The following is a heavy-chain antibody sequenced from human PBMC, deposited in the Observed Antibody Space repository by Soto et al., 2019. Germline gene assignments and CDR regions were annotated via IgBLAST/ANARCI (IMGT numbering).Heavy chain of an antibody. Sequence: SETLSLTCTVSGGSISSSSYYWGWIRQPPGKGLEWIWSIYYCGSTYYNPPLKSRVTISVDKSKNRFSLKLSSVTAADTAVYYCARDHPHSYGVYYFDYWGQGTPVTVSS. CDR1: GGSISSSSYY. J-gene: IGHJ4*02. CDR2: IYYCGST. D-gene: IGHD5-18*01. CDR3: ARDHPHSYGVYYFDY. V-gene: IGHV4-39*07.